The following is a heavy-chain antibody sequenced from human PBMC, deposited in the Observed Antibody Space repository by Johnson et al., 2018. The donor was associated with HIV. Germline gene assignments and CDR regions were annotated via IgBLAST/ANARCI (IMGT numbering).Heavy chain of an antibody. Sequence: QVQLVESGGGVVQPGGSLRLSCAASGFTFSSYVMHWVRQAPGKGLEWVAFIRYDGSNKYYADSVKGRFTISRDNSKNTLYLQMNTSRAEDTAVYYCARDLSYSSSSTGAFDIWGQGTMVTVSS. J-gene: IGHJ3*02. CDR1: GFTFSSYV. CDR3: ARDLSYSSSSTGAFDI. V-gene: IGHV3-30*02. D-gene: IGHD6-6*01. CDR2: IRYDGSNK.